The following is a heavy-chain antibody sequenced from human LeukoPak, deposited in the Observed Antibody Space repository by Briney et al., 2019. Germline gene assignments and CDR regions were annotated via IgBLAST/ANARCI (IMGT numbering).Heavy chain of an antibody. D-gene: IGHD3-10*01. CDR2: ISTSGST. CDR1: GGSISTYY. J-gene: IGHJ4*02. Sequence: SETLSLTCTVSGGSISTYYWSWIRQPAGKGLEWIGHISTSGSTNYNPSLKSRVTMSVDTSKNQFSLRLRSVTAADTAVYYCAREVITMVRGVITFTGFDYWGQGTPVTVSS. CDR3: AREVITMVRGVITFTGFDY. V-gene: IGHV4-4*07.